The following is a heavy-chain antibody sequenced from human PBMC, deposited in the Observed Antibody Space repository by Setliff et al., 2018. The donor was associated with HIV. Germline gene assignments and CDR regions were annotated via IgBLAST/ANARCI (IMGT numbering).Heavy chain of an antibody. V-gene: IGHV1-69*13. CDR1: GGTFSSYT. D-gene: IGHD2-21*02. CDR3: ARGVGYCAGDCYSTYYYDYMDV. CDR2: IVPIFGTT. Sequence: SVKVSCKASGGTFSSYTISWVRQAPGQGLEWMGGIVPIFGTTKSAQKFQGRVTITADESTSTAYMELNGLGAEDTAVYYCARGVGYCAGDCYSTYYYDYMDVWG. J-gene: IGHJ6*03.